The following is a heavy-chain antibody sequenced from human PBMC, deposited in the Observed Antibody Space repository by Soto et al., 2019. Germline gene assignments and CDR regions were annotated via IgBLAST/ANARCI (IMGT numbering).Heavy chain of an antibody. CDR3: ARDLQTTVTTNYYYYGMDV. Sequence: ASVKVSCKASGYTFTSYYMHWVRQAPGQGLEWMGIINPSGGSTSYAQKFQGRVTITADESTSTAYMELSSLRSEDTAVYYCARDLQTTVTTNYYYYGMDVWGQGTTVTVSS. CDR1: GYTFTSYY. V-gene: IGHV1-46*01. J-gene: IGHJ6*02. CDR2: INPSGGST. D-gene: IGHD4-17*01.